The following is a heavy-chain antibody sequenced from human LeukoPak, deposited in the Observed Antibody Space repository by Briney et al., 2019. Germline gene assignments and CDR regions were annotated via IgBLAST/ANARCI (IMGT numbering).Heavy chain of an antibody. CDR3: ARVGTVTTTVDY. CDR2: INPNSGGT. D-gene: IGHD4-17*01. CDR1: GGTFSSYA. V-gene: IGHV1-2*02. J-gene: IGHJ4*02. Sequence: ASVKVSCKASGGTFSSYAISWVRQAPGQGLEWMGWINPNSGGTNYAQKFQGRVTMTRDTFISTAYMELSRLRSDDTAVYYCARVGTVTTTVDYWGQGTLVTVSS.